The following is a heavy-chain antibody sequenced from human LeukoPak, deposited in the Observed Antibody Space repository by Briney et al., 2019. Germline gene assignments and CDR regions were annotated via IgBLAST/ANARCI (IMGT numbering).Heavy chain of an antibody. V-gene: IGHV3-21*01. J-gene: IGHJ4*02. CDR3: VRLRRNTDRSGYYYYYDY. CDR2: ISVRSNYR. D-gene: IGHD3-22*01. Sequence: GGSLTLSCAASGYTFSDFSVNWVRQAPGKGLEWVSSISVRSNYRYYADSVRGRFTISRDDARDSLFLQMNSLRAEDTAVYFCVRLRRNTDRSGYYYYYDYWRQGTLVTVSS. CDR1: GYTFSDFS.